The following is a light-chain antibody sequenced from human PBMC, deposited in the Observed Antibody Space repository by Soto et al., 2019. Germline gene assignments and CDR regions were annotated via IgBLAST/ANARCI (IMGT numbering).Light chain of an antibody. CDR1: QDISDY. V-gene: IGKV1-9*01. Sequence: DIQLTQSPSFLSASVGDRVTITCRASQDISDYLAWYQQRPGKAPKLLIYAASSLQSGVPSRFSGSGSGTDFTLTISSLQPEDFATYYCQQANSFPLTFGGGTKVDNK. J-gene: IGKJ4*01. CDR2: AAS. CDR3: QQANSFPLT.